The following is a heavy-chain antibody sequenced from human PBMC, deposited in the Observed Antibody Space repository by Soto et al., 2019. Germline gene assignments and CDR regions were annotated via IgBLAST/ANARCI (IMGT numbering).Heavy chain of an antibody. Sequence: EVQLLESGGGLVQPGGSLRLSCAASGFTFSSYAMSWVRQAPGKGLEWVSAISGSGGSTNYADSVKGRFTISRDNSKNTLYLQMNSLRAEDTAVYYCAKSRHSGYDPPYDYWGQGTLVTVSS. CDR1: GFTFSSYA. CDR2: ISGSGGST. CDR3: AKSRHSGYDPPYDY. J-gene: IGHJ4*02. D-gene: IGHD5-12*01. V-gene: IGHV3-23*01.